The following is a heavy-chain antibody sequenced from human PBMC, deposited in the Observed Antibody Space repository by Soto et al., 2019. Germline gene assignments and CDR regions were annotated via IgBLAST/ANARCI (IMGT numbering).Heavy chain of an antibody. D-gene: IGHD1-1*01. Sequence: QVQLVESGGGVVQPGRSLRLSCAASGFTFSSYGMHWVRQAPGNGLEWVAVIWYDGSNKYYADSVKGRFTISRDNSKNTLYLQMNSLRAEDTAGYYCARDDDDAFDIWGQGTMVTVSS. CDR3: ARDDDDAFDI. CDR1: GFTFSSYG. V-gene: IGHV3-33*01. J-gene: IGHJ3*02. CDR2: IWYDGSNK.